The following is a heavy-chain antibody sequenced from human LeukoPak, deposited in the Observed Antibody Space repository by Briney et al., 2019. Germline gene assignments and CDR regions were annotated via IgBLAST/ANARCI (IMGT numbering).Heavy chain of an antibody. J-gene: IGHJ4*02. D-gene: IGHD2-2*01. CDR1: GFTLSSYG. Sequence: PGGSLRLSCAASGFTLSSYGMHWVRQAPGKGLEWVAFIRYDGSNKYYADSVKGRFTISRDNSKNTLYLQMNSLRAEDTAVYYCAKDREYCSSTSCYADYYFDYWGQGTLVTVSS. V-gene: IGHV3-30*02. CDR2: IRYDGSNK. CDR3: AKDREYCSSTSCYADYYFDY.